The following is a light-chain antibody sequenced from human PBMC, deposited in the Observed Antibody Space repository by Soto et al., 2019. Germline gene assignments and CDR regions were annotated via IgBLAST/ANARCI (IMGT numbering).Light chain of an antibody. Sequence: QSALTQPASVSGSPGQSITISCTGTSSDVGSYNYVSWYQQHPGKAPKLMIYEVSNRPSGVSNRFSGSKSGNTASLTISGLQAEDEANYYCSSYTSIITRVFGGEPQLTVL. J-gene: IGLJ3*02. CDR2: EVS. CDR1: SSDVGSYNY. V-gene: IGLV2-14*01. CDR3: SSYTSIITRV.